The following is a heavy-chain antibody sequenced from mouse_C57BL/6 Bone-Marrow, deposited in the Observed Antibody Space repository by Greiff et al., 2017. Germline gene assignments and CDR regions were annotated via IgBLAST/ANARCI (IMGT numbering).Heavy chain of an antibody. CDR1: GYTFTDYY. J-gene: IGHJ3*01. V-gene: IGHV1-19*01. D-gene: IGHD1-1*02. CDR3: ARNGPWFAY. Sequence: VQLQQSGPVLVKPGASVKMSCKASGYTFTDYYMNWVKQSHGKSLEWIGVINPYNGGTSYNQKFKGKATLTVDKSSSTAYMELNSPTSEDSAVYYCARNGPWFAYWGQGTLVTVSA. CDR2: INPYNGGT.